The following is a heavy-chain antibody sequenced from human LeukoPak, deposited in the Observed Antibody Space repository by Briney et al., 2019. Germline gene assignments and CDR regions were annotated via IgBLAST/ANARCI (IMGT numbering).Heavy chain of an antibody. CDR3: ARDPSSRYGYYGMDV. J-gene: IGHJ6*02. Sequence: SETLSLTCTVSGGSISSDYWSWIRQPPGKGLQWIGYIYYTGSTNYNPSPKSRVTISVDTSKNQFSLKVSSVTAADTAVYYCARDPSSRYGYYGMDVWGQGTTVTVSS. CDR2: IYYTGST. D-gene: IGHD6-13*01. CDR1: GGSISSDY. V-gene: IGHV4-59*01.